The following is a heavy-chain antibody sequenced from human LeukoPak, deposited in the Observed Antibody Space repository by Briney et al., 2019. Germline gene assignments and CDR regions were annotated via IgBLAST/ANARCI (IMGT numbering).Heavy chain of an antibody. CDR3: AKPVRGVTITEYYFDY. V-gene: IGHV3-23*01. J-gene: IGHJ4*02. D-gene: IGHD3-10*01. Sequence: GGSLRLSCAASGFTFSSYAMNWVRQAPGKGLEWVSAISGSGGSTYYADSVKGRFTISRDNSKNTLYLQMNSLRAEDTAIYHCAKPVRGVTITEYYFDYWGQGTLVTVSS. CDR1: GFTFSSYA. CDR2: ISGSGGST.